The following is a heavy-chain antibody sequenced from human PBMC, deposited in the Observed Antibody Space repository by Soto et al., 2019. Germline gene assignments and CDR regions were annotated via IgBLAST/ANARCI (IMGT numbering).Heavy chain of an antibody. D-gene: IGHD3-10*01. Sequence: EVQLLESGGGLVQPGRSLRLSCAASGFTFSSYAMSWVREAPGKGLEWVSAISGSGGSTYYADSVKGRFTISRDNSKNTLYLQMNSLRAEDTAVYYCAKDPGYYGSGSHWGQGTLVTVSS. CDR1: GFTFSSYA. CDR2: ISGSGGST. J-gene: IGHJ4*02. CDR3: AKDPGYYGSGSH. V-gene: IGHV3-23*01.